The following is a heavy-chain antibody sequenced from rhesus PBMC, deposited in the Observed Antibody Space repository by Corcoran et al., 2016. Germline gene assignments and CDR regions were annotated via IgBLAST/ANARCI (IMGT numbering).Heavy chain of an antibody. J-gene: IGHJ2*01. V-gene: IGHV4-65*02. CDR1: GVSIGISDW. Sequence: QVQLQESGPGLVKPSETLSLTCAVPGVSIGISDWWTWIRRPPGKGLEWIGNVDGTTAGSYYNPSLKSRVTVSKDTSKNQFSLTLNSVTAADTAVYYCARQVGWGSWHFDLWGPGTPITISS. CDR3: ARQVGWGSWHFDL. CDR2: VDGTTAGS. D-gene: IGHD3-34*01.